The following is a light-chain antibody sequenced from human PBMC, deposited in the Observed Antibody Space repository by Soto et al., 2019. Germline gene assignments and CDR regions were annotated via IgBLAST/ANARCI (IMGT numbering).Light chain of an antibody. V-gene: IGKV1-5*03. Sequence: DIQVTQSPSTLSASVGDRVTITCRASQSISSWLAWYQQKPGKAPKLLIYKASSLESGVPSRFSGSGSGTEFTLTISSLQPDDFAAYYCQQYNSYSPWTFGQGTKGEIK. J-gene: IGKJ1*01. CDR1: QSISSW. CDR2: KAS. CDR3: QQYNSYSPWT.